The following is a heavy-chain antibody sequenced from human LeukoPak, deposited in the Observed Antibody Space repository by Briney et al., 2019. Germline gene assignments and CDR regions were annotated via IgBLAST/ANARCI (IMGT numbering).Heavy chain of an antibody. CDR3: AKYGNSGWVIDN. V-gene: IGHV4-59*08. J-gene: IGHJ4*02. Sequence: SETLSLTCTVSGGSIGSDYWTWIRQPPGKGLEDIGYIYYTGGTNYNPSLKSRVTISVDTSKNQFSLKLSSVTAADTAVYFCAKYGNSGWVIDNWGQGTLVTVSS. D-gene: IGHD6-19*01. CDR1: GGSIGSDY. CDR2: IYYTGGT.